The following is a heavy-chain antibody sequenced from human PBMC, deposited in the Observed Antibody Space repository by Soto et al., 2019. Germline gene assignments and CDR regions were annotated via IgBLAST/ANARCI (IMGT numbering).Heavy chain of an antibody. V-gene: IGHV3-23*01. CDR2: ISATGGAT. CDR1: EFTFSNYP. Sequence: GGSLRLSCTASEFTFSNYPMTWVRQPPGKGLEWVSTISATGGATLYADSVRGRFTVSRDNSKNTLYLQMPNLRADDTAVYFCAKEMIASTMADFFDSWGPGTLVTVSS. D-gene: IGHD2-21*01. CDR3: AKEMIASTMADFFDS. J-gene: IGHJ4*02.